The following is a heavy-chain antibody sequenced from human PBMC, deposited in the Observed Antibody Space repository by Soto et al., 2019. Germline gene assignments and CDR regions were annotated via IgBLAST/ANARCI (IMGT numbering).Heavy chain of an antibody. D-gene: IGHD3-9*01. CDR3: ARDRMRWTEILTGYYSLHWFDP. CDR2: ISSGGSTI. V-gene: IGHV3-48*02. Sequence: PGGSLRLSCAASGFTFSDYSMNWVRQAPGKGLEWVSYISSGGSTIYYADSVKGRFTISRDNVKNSLYLQMDSLRDEDTAVYYCARDRMRWTEILTGYYSLHWFDPWGQGTLVTVSS. J-gene: IGHJ5*02. CDR1: GFTFSDYS.